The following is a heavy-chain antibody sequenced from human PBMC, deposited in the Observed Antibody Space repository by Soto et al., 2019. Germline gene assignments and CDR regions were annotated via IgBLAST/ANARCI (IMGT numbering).Heavy chain of an antibody. CDR3: ARHRAYPYHFDY. V-gene: IGHV2-70*04. CDR1: GFSLSTTGMS. Sequence: SGPTLVNPTQTLTLTCTFSGFSLSTTGMSVSWFRQPPGKALEWLAHIDWEDDKFYSTSLETRLTISKDTSKNQVVLTMTNMEPVDTATYFCARHRAYPYHFDYWGQGALVTSPQ. J-gene: IGHJ4*02. D-gene: IGHD3-10*01. CDR2: IDWEDDK.